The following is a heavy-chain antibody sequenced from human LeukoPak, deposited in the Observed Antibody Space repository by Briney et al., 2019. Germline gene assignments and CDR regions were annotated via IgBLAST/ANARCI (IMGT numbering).Heavy chain of an antibody. V-gene: IGHV1-18*01. Sequence: ASVKVSCKASGYTFTSYGISWVRQAPGQGLEWMGWISAYNGNTNYAQKLQGRVTITADESTSTAYMELSSLRSEDTAVYYCARDSALGSGSYDDYWGQGTLVTVSS. CDR3: ARDSALGSGSYDDY. CDR2: ISAYNGNT. J-gene: IGHJ4*02. D-gene: IGHD1-26*01. CDR1: GYTFTSYG.